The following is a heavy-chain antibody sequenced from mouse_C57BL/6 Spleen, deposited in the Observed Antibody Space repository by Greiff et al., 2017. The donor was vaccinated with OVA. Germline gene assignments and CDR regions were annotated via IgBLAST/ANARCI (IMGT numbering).Heavy chain of an antibody. CDR1: GYTFTDYN. J-gene: IGHJ3*01. V-gene: IGHV1-18*01. CDR2: INPNNGGT. Sequence: EVQLQQSGPELVKPGASVKIPCKASGYTFTDYNMDWVKQSHGKSLEWIGDINPNNGGTIYNQKFKGKATLTVDKSSSTAYMELRSLTSEDTAVYYCARKEDYDRGPFAYWGQGTLVTVSA. D-gene: IGHD2-4*01. CDR3: ARKEDYDRGPFAY.